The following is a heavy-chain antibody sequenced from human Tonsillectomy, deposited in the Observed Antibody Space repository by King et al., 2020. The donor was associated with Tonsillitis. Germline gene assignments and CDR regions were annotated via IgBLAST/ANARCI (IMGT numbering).Heavy chain of an antibody. CDR2: IYYSGST. J-gene: IGHJ3*02. CDR3: AREGNYDSSGYYFAFDI. Sequence: VQLQESGPGLVKPSETLSLTCTVSGGSISRYYWSWIRQPPGKGLEWIGYIYYSGSTNYNPSLHSRVTISVDTSKNQFSLKLSSVTAADTAVYYCAREGNYDSSGYYFAFDIWGQGTMVTVSS. CDR1: GGSISRYY. V-gene: IGHV4-59*01. D-gene: IGHD3-22*01.